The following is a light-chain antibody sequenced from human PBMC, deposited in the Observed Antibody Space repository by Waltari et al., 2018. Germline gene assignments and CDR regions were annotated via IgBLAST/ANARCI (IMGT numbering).Light chain of an antibody. CDR2: DVT. V-gene: IGLV2-14*03. CDR3: SSHTTRSLLGV. CDR1: SHDVDDFNY. Sequence: QSVLTQPASVSGSTGQSITISCTGSSHDVDDFNYVAWYQQHPDKAPKLILFDVTTRASGVASRFSVSKSANTASLTISGLQAEDEAFYYCSSHTTRSLLGVFGGGTKLTVL. J-gene: IGLJ3*02.